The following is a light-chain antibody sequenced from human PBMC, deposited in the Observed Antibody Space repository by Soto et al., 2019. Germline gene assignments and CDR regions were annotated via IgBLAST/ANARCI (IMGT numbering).Light chain of an antibody. CDR2: GAS. CDR3: LQSRNWCSTA. J-gene: IGKJ2*01. V-gene: IGKV3-11*01. Sequence: LSLKKGERATLSCRASQSVSSDLAWYHQKPGQAPRLLIYGASNRATGIPARFSGSGSGTDFTLTISCLVHEDFAVDFGLQSRNWCSTALG. CDR1: QSVSSD.